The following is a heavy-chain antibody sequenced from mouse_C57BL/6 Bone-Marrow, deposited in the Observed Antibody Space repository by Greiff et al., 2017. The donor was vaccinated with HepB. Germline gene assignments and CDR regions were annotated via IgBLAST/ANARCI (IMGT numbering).Heavy chain of an antibody. CDR1: GFNIKNTY. Sequence: VQLQQSVAELVRPGASVKLSCTASGFNIKNTYMHWVKQRPEQGLEWIGRIDPANGNTKYAPKFQGKATITADPSSNTAYLQLSSLTSEDTAIYYCAVYYGSRYYAMDYWGQGTSVTVSS. CDR2: IDPANGNT. J-gene: IGHJ4*01. CDR3: AVYYGSRYYAMDY. D-gene: IGHD1-1*01. V-gene: IGHV14-3*01.